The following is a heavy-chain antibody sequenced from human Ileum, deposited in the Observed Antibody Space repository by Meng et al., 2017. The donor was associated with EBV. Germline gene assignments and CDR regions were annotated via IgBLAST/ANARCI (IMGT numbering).Heavy chain of an antibody. D-gene: IGHD6-19*01. CDR3: ASRPGIAVAGFDY. CDR1: GYTFTSYA. Sequence: QVQRVQSGVERKKPGATVEVACKASGYTFTSYAMNWVRQAPGQRLEWMGWINTGNGETKYSQKFQGRVTLTRDTSASTAYMELSSLRSEDTAVYYCASRPGIAVAGFDYWGQGTLVTVSS. V-gene: IGHV1-3*04. J-gene: IGHJ4*02. CDR2: INTGNGET.